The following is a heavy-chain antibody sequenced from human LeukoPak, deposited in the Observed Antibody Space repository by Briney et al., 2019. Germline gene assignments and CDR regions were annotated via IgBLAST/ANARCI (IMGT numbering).Heavy chain of an antibody. J-gene: IGHJ4*02. CDR3: ARTVTTRNGY. V-gene: IGHV1-2*02. D-gene: IGHD4-17*01. CDR2: INPSSGGT. CDR1: GHTFTDYY. Sequence: ASVKVSCKASGHTFTDYYIHWVRQAPGQGLEWMGWINPSSGGTNYAQKFQGRVTMTRDTSISTAYMEVSSLRSDDAAVYYCARTVTTRNGYWGQGTLVTVSS.